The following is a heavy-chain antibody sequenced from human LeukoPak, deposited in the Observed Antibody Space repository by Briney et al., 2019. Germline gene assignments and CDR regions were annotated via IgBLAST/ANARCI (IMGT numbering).Heavy chain of an antibody. CDR2: AYGDGSSQ. D-gene: IGHD4-11*01. J-gene: IGHJ1*01. Sequence: GGSLRLSCVASGFAFSSYWMHWVRQAPGKGLEWVAVAYGDGSSQYYADSVKGRFSISKDISKNTLSLQMNSLRAEDTAVYSCATGGNFYYSHWGQGTLVTVSS. V-gene: IGHV3-33*08. CDR3: ATGGNFYYSH. CDR1: GFAFSSYW.